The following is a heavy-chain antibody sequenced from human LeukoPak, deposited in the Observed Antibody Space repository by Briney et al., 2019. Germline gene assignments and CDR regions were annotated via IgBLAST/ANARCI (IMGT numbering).Heavy chain of an antibody. Sequence: GESLKISCKGSGYRFTNYWIAWVRQTPGEGLEWMGITYPGDSDTRYSPSFQRQVTISADKSISTAYLQWSSLKASDTAIYYCARRTDSLVYFDYWGQGTLVTVSS. V-gene: IGHV5-51*01. J-gene: IGHJ4*02. CDR1: GYRFTNYW. CDR2: TYPGDSDT. D-gene: IGHD5-18*01. CDR3: ARRTDSLVYFDY.